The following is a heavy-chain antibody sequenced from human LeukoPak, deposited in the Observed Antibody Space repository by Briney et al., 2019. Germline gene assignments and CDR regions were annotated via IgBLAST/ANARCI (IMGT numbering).Heavy chain of an antibody. J-gene: IGHJ6*02. CDR3: VLSWSYDMDA. V-gene: IGHV3-48*03. D-gene: IGHD2-15*01. CDR1: GFNLSSYE. Sequence: AGGSLRLSCAASGFNLSSYEMNWVCQAPGKGLEWVSYISSSGSIIYYADSVKGRFTISGDNAKNSLYLQMNSLRAEDTAVYYCVLSWSYDMDAWGQGTTVTVSS. CDR2: ISSSGSII.